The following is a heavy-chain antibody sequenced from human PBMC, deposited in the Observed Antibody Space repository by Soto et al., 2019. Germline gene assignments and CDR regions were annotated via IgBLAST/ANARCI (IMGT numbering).Heavy chain of an antibody. J-gene: IGHJ4*02. CDR3: AKDLGARGHCSGGYCYSDY. CDR1: GFTFGSYA. D-gene: IGHD2-15*01. Sequence: EVQLLESGGGLVQPGGSLRLSCAASGFTFGSYAMTWVRQAPGKGLEWVSGISGSGDSTYYADSVKGRFTVSRDNSKNTLFLQMNSLRAEDTAVYYCAKDLGARGHCSGGYCYSDYWGQGTLVTVSS. CDR2: ISGSGDST. V-gene: IGHV3-23*01.